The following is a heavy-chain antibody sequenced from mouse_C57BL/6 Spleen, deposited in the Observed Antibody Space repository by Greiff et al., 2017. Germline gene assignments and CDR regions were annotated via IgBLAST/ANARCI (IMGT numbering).Heavy chain of an antibody. CDR2: INPNNGGT. CDR1: GYTFTDYN. Sequence: EVQLQQSGPELVKPGASVKMSCKASGYTFTDYNMHWVKQSHGKSLEWLGYINPNNGGTSYNQKFKGQGTLTVNKSSSTAYMELRSLTSEDSAVYYCARGWRYDGRSMDYWGQGTSVTVSS. J-gene: IGHJ4*01. D-gene: IGHD2-12*01. V-gene: IGHV1-22*01. CDR3: ARGWRYDGRSMDY.